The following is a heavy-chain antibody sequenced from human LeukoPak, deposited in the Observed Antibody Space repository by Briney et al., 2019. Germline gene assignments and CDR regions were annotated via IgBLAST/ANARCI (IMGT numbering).Heavy chain of an antibody. CDR2: ISYSGTT. CDR3: ARDRITLFGVLSAFDP. CDR1: GGSVSSGTYY. D-gene: IGHD3-3*01. Sequence: PSETLPLTCTVSGGSVSSGTYYWNWIRQPPGKGLEWIGFISYSGTTNYNPSLKSRVTISVDTSKNQFSLKLSSVTAADTAVYYCARDRITLFGVLSAFDPWGQGTLVTVSS. J-gene: IGHJ5*02. V-gene: IGHV4-61*01.